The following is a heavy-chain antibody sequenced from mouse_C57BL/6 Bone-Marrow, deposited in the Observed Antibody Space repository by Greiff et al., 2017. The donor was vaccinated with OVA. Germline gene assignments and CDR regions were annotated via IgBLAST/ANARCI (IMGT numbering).Heavy chain of an antibody. Sequence: VQLQQSGAELVRPGASVTLSCKASGYTFTDYEMHWVKQTPVHGLEWIGAIDPETGGTAYNQKFKGKAILTADKSSSTAYMELRSLTSEDSAVYYCTRKDWEGFAYWGQGTLVTVSA. CDR3: TRKDWEGFAY. J-gene: IGHJ3*01. V-gene: IGHV1-15*01. D-gene: IGHD4-1*01. CDR1: GYTFTDYE. CDR2: IDPETGGT.